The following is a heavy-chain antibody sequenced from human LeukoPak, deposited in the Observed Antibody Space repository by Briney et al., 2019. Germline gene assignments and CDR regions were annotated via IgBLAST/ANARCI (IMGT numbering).Heavy chain of an antibody. J-gene: IGHJ4*02. CDR3: AKDLAKLRFLGDY. V-gene: IGHV3-23*01. Sequence: GGSLKLSCAASGFTFSSYAMSWVRQAPGKGLEWVSAISGSGGSTYYADSVKGRFTISRDNSKNTLYLQMNSLRAEDTAVYYCAKDLAKLRFLGDYWGQGTLVTVSS. D-gene: IGHD3-3*01. CDR2: ISGSGGST. CDR1: GFTFSSYA.